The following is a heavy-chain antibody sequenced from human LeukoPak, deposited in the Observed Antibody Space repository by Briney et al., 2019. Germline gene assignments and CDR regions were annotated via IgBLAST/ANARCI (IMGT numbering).Heavy chain of an antibody. D-gene: IGHD3-9*01. J-gene: IGHJ4*02. CDR3: AKDPTTLFGYFDYFDY. Sequence: GGSLRLSCAASGFTFSSYAMSWVRQARGKGLEWVSAISGSGGSTYYADSVKGRFTISRDNSKNTLYLQMNSLRAEDTAVYYCAKDPTTLFGYFDYFDYWGQGTLVTVSS. V-gene: IGHV3-23*01. CDR2: ISGSGGST. CDR1: GFTFSSYA.